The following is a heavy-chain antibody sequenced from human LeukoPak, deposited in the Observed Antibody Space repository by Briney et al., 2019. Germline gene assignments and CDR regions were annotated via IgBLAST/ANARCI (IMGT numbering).Heavy chain of an antibody. CDR1: GFAFSSYW. CDR3: ARDPELGGWAPQRYFDL. CDR2: IKQDGSEK. J-gene: IGHJ2*01. V-gene: IGHV3-7*01. Sequence: PGGSLRLSCAASGFAFSSYWMSWVRQAPGKGLEWVANIKQDGSEKYYVDSVKGRFTISRDNAKNSLYLQMNSLRAEDTAVYYCARDPELGGWAPQRYFDLWGRGTLVTVSS. D-gene: IGHD1-26*01.